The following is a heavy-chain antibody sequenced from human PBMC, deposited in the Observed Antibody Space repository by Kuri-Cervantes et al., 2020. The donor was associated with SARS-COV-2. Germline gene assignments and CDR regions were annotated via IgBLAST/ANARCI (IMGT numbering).Heavy chain of an antibody. J-gene: IGHJ4*02. CDR3: ARDVTIFGVVIKGVLDY. V-gene: IGHV1-8*02. CDR1: GYTFTSYD. D-gene: IGHD3-3*01. Sequence: ASVKVSCKASGYTFTSYDINWVRQATGQGLEWMGWMNPNSGNTGYAQKFQGRVTMTRNTSVSTAYMELSSLRSEDTAVYYCARDVTIFGVVIKGVLDYWGQGTLVTVSS. CDR2: MNPNSGNT.